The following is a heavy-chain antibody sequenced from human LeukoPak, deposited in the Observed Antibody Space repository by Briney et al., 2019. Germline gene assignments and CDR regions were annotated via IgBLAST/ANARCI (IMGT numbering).Heavy chain of an antibody. D-gene: IGHD6-19*01. CDR1: GGSISSYY. Sequence: SETLSLTCTVSGGSISSYYWSWIRQPPGKGLEWIGYIYYSGSTNYNPSLKSRVTISVDTSKNQFSLKLSSVTAADTAVDYCARASQSSGWYEYYYYYMDVWGKGTTVTISS. CDR3: ARASQSSGWYEYYYYYMDV. V-gene: IGHV4-59*01. J-gene: IGHJ6*03. CDR2: IYYSGST.